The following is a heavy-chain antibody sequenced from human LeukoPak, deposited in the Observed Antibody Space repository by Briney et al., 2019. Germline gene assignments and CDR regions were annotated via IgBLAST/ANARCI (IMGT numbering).Heavy chain of an antibody. Sequence: ASVKVSCKASGYTFTSYGISWVRQAPGQGLEWMGWISAYNGNTNYAQKLQGRVTMTTDTSTSTAYMELRSLRSEDTAVYYCAVSAGNYSPDYYYYYMDVWGKGTTVTVSS. CDR1: GYTFTSYG. J-gene: IGHJ6*03. V-gene: IGHV1-18*01. CDR3: AVSAGNYSPDYYYYYMDV. D-gene: IGHD1-7*01. CDR2: ISAYNGNT.